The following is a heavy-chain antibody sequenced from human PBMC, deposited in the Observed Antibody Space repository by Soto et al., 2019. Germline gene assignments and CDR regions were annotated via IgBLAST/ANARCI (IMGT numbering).Heavy chain of an antibody. D-gene: IGHD3-16*02. CDR2: IYSGGST. V-gene: IGHV3-66*01. CDR3: ASSDPTYDYVRGSYPDAFDI. CDR1: GFTVSSNY. J-gene: IGHJ3*02. Sequence: GGSLRLSCAASGFTVSSNYMSWVRQAPGKGLEWVSVIYSGGSTYYADSVTGRFTISRHNSKNTRDLQMNSLKAEDTAVYYFASSDPTYDYVRGSYPDAFDIWGQGTMVTVSS.